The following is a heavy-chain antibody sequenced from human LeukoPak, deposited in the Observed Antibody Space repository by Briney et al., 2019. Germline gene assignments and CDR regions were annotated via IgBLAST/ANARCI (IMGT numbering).Heavy chain of an antibody. J-gene: IGHJ6*02. CDR3: ARGYTYYYGMDV. D-gene: IGHD5-18*01. Sequence: PGGSLRLSCAAPGFTFSSYAMSWVPQAPGKGLEWIIPISGCGGSTYYANSVKSRFTITRDNSKNTLYLQMNSLRAEDTAVYYCARGYTYYYGMDVWGQGTTVTVSS. CDR1: GFTFSSYA. CDR2: ISGCGGST. V-gene: IGHV3-23*01.